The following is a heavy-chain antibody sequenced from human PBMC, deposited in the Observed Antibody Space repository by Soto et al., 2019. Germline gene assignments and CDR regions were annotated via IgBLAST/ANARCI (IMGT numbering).Heavy chain of an antibody. Sequence: PSETLSLTCTVSGGSISSSSYYWGWIRQPPGKGLEWIGSIYYSGSTYYNPSLKSRVTISVDTSKSQFSLKLSSVTAADTAVYYCERSYYILTGYYRRQGWFDPWGQGTLVTVSS. V-gene: IGHV4-39*01. D-gene: IGHD3-9*01. J-gene: IGHJ5*02. CDR2: IYYSGST. CDR3: ERSYYILTGYYRRQGWFDP. CDR1: GGSISSSSYY.